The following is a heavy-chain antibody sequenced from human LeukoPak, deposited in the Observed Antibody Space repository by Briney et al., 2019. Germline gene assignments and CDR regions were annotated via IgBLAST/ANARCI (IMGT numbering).Heavy chain of an antibody. Sequence: GLSLRLSCAASGFTVSSNYMSWVRQAPGKGLEWVSVIYCGGSTYYADSVKGRFTISRDNSKNTLSLQMNSLRAEDTAVYYCARDRGGSYYSGAFDIWGQGTMVTVSS. D-gene: IGHD1-26*01. V-gene: IGHV3-53*01. CDR1: GFTVSSNY. J-gene: IGHJ3*02. CDR3: ARDRGGSYYSGAFDI. CDR2: IYCGGST.